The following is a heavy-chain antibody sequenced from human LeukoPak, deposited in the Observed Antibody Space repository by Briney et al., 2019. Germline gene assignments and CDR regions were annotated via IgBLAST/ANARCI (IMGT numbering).Heavy chain of an antibody. J-gene: IGHJ4*01. CDR1: GFTFSSYS. CDR3: ARYCNSSSCSGGFDY. V-gene: IGHV3-48*02. D-gene: IGHD2-2*01. CDR2: IISRSSTI. Sequence: QPGGSLRLSCAASGFTFSSYSMNWVRQAPGKGLEWVSYIISRSSTIHYADSVKGRFTISRDNAKNSLYLQMNTLRDEDTAVYNCARYCNSSSCSGGFDYWGHGTLVTVSS.